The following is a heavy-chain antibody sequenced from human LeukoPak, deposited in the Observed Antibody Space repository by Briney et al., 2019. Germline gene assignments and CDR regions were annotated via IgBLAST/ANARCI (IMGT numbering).Heavy chain of an antibody. CDR2: IIPIFGTA. D-gene: IGHD3-3*01. Sequence: ASVKVSCKASGYTFTSYGISWVRQAPGQGLEWMGGIIPIFGTANYAQKFQGRVTITTDESTSTAYMELSSLRSEDTAVYYCAREGSDYDFWSGYPSGGSYYFDYWGQGTLVTVSS. V-gene: IGHV1-69*05. CDR1: GYTFTSYG. J-gene: IGHJ4*02. CDR3: AREGSDYDFWSGYPSGGSYYFDY.